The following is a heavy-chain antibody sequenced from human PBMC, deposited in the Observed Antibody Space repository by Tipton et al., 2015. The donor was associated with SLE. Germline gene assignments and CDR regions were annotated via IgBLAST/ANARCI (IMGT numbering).Heavy chain of an antibody. CDR2: IYTGGST. V-gene: IGHV4-61*02. J-gene: IGHJ4*02. CDR3: ARYRAAGYFDY. CDR1: GGSISSGSHY. Sequence: TLSLTCTVSGGSISSGSHYWSWIRQPAGKGLEWIGRIYTGGSTNYNPSLKSRVTISVDTSKNQFSLKLSSVTAADTAVYYCARYRAAGYFDYWGQGTLVTVSS. D-gene: IGHD6-13*01.